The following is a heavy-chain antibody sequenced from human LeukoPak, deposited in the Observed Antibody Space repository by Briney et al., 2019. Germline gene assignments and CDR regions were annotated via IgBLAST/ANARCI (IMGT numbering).Heavy chain of an antibody. CDR3: AKTYYDFWSGHEESFFDY. D-gene: IGHD3-3*01. CDR2: ISWNSGSI. CDR1: GFTFDDYA. J-gene: IGHJ4*02. V-gene: IGHV3-9*01. Sequence: GGSLRLSCAASGFTFDDYAMHWVRQAPGKGLEWVSGISWNSGSIGYADSVKGRFTISRDNARNSLYLQMNSLRAEDTALYYCAKTYYDFWSGHEESFFDYWGQGTLVTVSS.